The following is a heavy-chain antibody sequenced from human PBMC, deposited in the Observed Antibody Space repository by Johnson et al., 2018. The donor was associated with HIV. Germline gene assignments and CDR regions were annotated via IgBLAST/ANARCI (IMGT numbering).Heavy chain of an antibody. J-gene: IGHJ3*02. Sequence: VQLVESGGGLVQPGGSLRLSSAASGFTFDDYAMHWVRQAPGKGLEWVSVIYSGGSTYYADSVKGRFTISRDNSKNTLYLQMNSLRAEDTAVYYCAGAGDHDAFDIWGQGTMVTVSS. V-gene: IGHV3-66*01. CDR3: AGAGDHDAFDI. D-gene: IGHD7-27*01. CDR1: GFTFDDYA. CDR2: IYSGGST.